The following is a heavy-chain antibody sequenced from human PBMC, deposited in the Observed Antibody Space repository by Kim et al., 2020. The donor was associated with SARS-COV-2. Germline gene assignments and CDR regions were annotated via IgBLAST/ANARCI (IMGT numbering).Heavy chain of an antibody. CDR1: GYTFTGYY. J-gene: IGHJ6*02. D-gene: IGHD5-12*01. CDR2: INPNSGGT. V-gene: IGHV1-2*04. Sequence: ASVKVSCKSSGYTFTGYYMHWVRQAPGQGLEWMGWINPNSGGTNYAQKFQGWVTMTRDTSISTAYMELSRLRSDDTAVYYCARGAGYSGYDSDPDYYYYGMDVWGQGTPVTVSS. CDR3: ARGAGYSGYDSDPDYYYYGMDV.